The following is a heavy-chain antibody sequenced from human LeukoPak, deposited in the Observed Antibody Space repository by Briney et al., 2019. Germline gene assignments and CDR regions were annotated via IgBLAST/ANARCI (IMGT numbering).Heavy chain of an antibody. J-gene: IGHJ4*02. CDR3: VGEDYGGYRFDY. Sequence: SETLSLTCTVSGGSISSGTYYWSWIRQLAGKGLEWLGYIYYSGSTIYNPSLKSRLTISLDTSKNQFSLRLGSVTAADTAVYYSVGEDYGGYRFDYWGQGTLVTVSS. D-gene: IGHD4-23*01. CDR2: IYYSGST. V-gene: IGHV4-61*10. CDR1: GGSISSGTYY.